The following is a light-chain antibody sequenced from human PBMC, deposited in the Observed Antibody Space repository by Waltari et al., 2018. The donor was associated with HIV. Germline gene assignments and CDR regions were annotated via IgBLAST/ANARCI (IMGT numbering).Light chain of an antibody. J-gene: IGLJ3*02. Sequence: NFMLTQPHSVSASPGKTVTISCTGSSGSIASNYLPWYQQRPGSAPPTVIYEDNQRPSGVPDRFSGSIDSSSNSASLTISGLKTEDEADYYCQSYDSSNHWVFGGGTKLTVL. CDR3: QSYDSSNHWV. V-gene: IGLV6-57*02. CDR1: SGSIASNY. CDR2: EDN.